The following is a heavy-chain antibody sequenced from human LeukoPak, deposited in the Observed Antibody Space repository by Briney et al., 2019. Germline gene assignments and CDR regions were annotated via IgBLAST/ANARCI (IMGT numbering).Heavy chain of an antibody. D-gene: IGHD2-15*01. CDR3: ARESIVVVVAATPGWFDP. CDR2: ISYDGSNK. CDR1: GFTFSSYA. V-gene: IGHV3-30-3*01. J-gene: IGHJ5*02. Sequence: GGSLRLSCAASGFTFSSYAMSWVRQAPGKGLEWVAVISYDGSNKYYADSVKGRFTISRDNSKNTLYLQMNSLRAEDTAVYYCARESIVVVVAATPGWFDPWGQGTLVTVSS.